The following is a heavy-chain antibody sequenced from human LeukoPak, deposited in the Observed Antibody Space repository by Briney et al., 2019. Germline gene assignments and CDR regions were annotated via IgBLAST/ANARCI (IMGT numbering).Heavy chain of an antibody. CDR1: GLTFGDYY. Sequence: PGGSLRLSCAASGLTFGDYYMSWIRQAPGKGLEWVSYISSSGSTIYYADSVKGRFTISRDNAKNSLYLQMNSLRAEDTAVYYCARCIKNSSGFDPWGQGTLVTVSS. CDR2: ISSSGSTI. D-gene: IGHD6-25*01. V-gene: IGHV3-11*01. CDR3: ARCIKNSSGFDP. J-gene: IGHJ5*02.